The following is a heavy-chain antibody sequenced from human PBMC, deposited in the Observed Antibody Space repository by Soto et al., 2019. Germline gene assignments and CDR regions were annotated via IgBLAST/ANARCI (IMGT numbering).Heavy chain of an antibody. CDR3: ARGVYDLTKGHFDY. D-gene: IGHD2-8*01. Sequence: ASVKVSCKASGYTFTSYGISWVRQAPGQGLEWMGWISAYNGSTNYAQKLQGRVTMTTDTSTSTAYMELRSLRSDVTAVYYCARGVYDLTKGHFDYWGQGTLVTVSS. J-gene: IGHJ4*02. CDR1: GYTFTSYG. V-gene: IGHV1-18*04. CDR2: ISAYNGST.